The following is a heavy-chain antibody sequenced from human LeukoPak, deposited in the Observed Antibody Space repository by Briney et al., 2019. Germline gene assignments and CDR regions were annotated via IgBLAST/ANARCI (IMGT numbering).Heavy chain of an antibody. V-gene: IGHV3-48*03. CDR2: ISSSGSTI. J-gene: IGHJ4*02. CDR3: ARDVGYYDYVWGSYLDY. CDR1: GFTFSSYE. D-gene: IGHD3-16*02. Sequence: GGSLRLSCAASGFTFSSYEMNWVRQAPGKGLEWVSYISSSGSTIYYADSVKDRFTISRDNAKNSLYLQMNSLRAEDTAVYYCARDVGYYDYVWGSYLDYWGQGTLVTVSS.